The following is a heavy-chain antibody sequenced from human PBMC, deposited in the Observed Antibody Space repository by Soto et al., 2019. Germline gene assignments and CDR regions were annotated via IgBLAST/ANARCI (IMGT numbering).Heavy chain of an antibody. Sequence: GGSLRLSCAASGFTFSSYGMHWVRQAPGKGLEWVAVIWYDGSNKYYADSVKGRFTISRDNSKNTLYLQMNSLRAEDTAVYYCARDNIVATTYYYYGMGVWGQGTTVTVSS. D-gene: IGHD5-12*01. CDR1: GFTFSSYG. CDR3: ARDNIVATTYYYYGMGV. CDR2: IWYDGSNK. V-gene: IGHV3-33*01. J-gene: IGHJ6*02.